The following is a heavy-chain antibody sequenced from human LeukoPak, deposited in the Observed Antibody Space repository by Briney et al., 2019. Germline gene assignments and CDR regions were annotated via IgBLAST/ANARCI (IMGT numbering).Heavy chain of an antibody. V-gene: IGHV1-2*02. D-gene: IGHD1-1*01. CDR2: INPNSGGT. CDR3: ARALTTDRPSYYFDY. Sequence: INPNSGGTNYAQKFQGRVTMTRDTSISTAYMELSRLRSDDTAVYYCARALTTDRPSYYFDYWGQGTLVTVSS. J-gene: IGHJ4*02.